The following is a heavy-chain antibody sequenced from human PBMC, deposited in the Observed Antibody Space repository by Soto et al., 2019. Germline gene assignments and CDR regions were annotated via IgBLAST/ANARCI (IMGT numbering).Heavy chain of an antibody. J-gene: IGHJ4*02. CDR2: IYSGGST. V-gene: IGHV3-53*01. CDR1: GVTVSSNY. D-gene: IGHD6-19*01. Sequence: GGSLRLSCAASGVTVSSNYMSWVRQAPGKGLEWVSVIYSGGSTYYADSVKGRFTISRDNSKNTLYLQMNSLRAEDTAVYYCARYSAVAGYDYWGQGTLVTVSS. CDR3: ARYSAVAGYDY.